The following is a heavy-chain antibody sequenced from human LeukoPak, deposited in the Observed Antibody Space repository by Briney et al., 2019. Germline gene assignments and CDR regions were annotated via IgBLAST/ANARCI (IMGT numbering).Heavy chain of an antibody. D-gene: IGHD6-19*01. CDR2: IYYSGST. CDR1: GGSISSYY. J-gene: IGHJ4*02. CDR3: ASFKGEQSGSGLDY. V-gene: IGHV4-59*12. Sequence: SETLSLTCTVSGGSISSYYWSWIRQPPGKGLEWIGYIYYSGSTNYNPSLKSRVTISVDTSKNQFSLKLSSVTAADTAVYYCASFKGEQSGSGLDYWGQGTLVTVSS.